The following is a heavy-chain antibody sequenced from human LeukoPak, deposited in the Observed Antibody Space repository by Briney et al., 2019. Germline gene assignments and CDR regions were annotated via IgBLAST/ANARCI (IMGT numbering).Heavy chain of an antibody. D-gene: IGHD4-23*01. J-gene: IGHJ1*01. CDR3: ARVPVLGTREEFQH. Sequence: GGSLRLSCASSVFAVISHYMCWVRQAPGRGVEWGSLIYSGVSTYYAVCGKGRFTISRDNSKNTMYRQMNSLRAEDTDVYYCARVPVLGTREEFQHWGQGTLVSVS. CDR2: IYSGVST. V-gene: IGHV3-66*01. CDR1: VFAVISHY.